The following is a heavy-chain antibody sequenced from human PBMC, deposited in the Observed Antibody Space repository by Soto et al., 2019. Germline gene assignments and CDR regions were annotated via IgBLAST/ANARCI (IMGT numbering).Heavy chain of an antibody. Sequence: QVQLVQSGAEVKKPGASVKVSCKASGYTFTSHFMHWVRQAPGQGLEWMGWIIPKSGGTNYAQKFQGRVTMTRDTSISTAHMELSRLTSDDTAVYYCATSSGSSLYYGMDVWGQGTTVTVSS. D-gene: IGHD6-13*01. V-gene: IGHV1-2*02. CDR1: GYTFTSHF. CDR3: ATSSGSSLYYGMDV. J-gene: IGHJ6*02. CDR2: IIPKSGGT.